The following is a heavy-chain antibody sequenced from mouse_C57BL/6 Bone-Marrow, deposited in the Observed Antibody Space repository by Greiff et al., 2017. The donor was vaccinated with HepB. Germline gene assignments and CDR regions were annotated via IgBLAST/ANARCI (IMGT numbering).Heavy chain of an antibody. V-gene: IGHV5-4*01. Sequence: EVQRVESGGGLVKPGGSLKLSCAASGFTFSSYAMSWVRQTPEKRLEWVATISDGGGYTYYPDNVKGRFTSSRDNAKNNLYLQMSHLKSEDTAMYYCARDRYKGGYYFDYWGQGTTLTVSS. D-gene: IGHD1-3*01. CDR1: GFTFSSYA. J-gene: IGHJ2*01. CDR2: ISDGGGYT. CDR3: ARDRYKGGYYFDY.